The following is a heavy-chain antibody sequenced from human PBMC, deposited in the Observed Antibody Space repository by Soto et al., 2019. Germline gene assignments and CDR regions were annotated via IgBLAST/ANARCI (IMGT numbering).Heavy chain of an antibody. V-gene: IGHV4-34*01. CDR3: ARGRLAVAGPKYYYYGMDV. D-gene: IGHD6-19*01. J-gene: IGHJ6*02. CDR1: GGSFSGYY. Sequence: SETLSLTCAVYGGSFSGYYWSGIRQPPGKGREWLGEINHSGSTSYNPSLTSRVTLSVDTSKNQSSLKLSSVTAAHTAVYYCARGRLAVAGPKYYYYGMDVWGQGTTVTVSS. CDR2: INHSGST.